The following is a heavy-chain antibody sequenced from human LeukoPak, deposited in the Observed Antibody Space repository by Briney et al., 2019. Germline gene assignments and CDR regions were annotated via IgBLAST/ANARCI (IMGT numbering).Heavy chain of an antibody. CDR3: AKRRAAAGFDY. CDR2: ISSSGSTI. Sequence: PGGSLRLSCAASGFTFSDYYMSWIRQAPGKGLEWVSYISSSGSTIYYADSVKGRFTISRDNSKNTLYLQMNSLRAEDTAVYYCAKRRAAAGFDYWGQGTLVTVSS. V-gene: IGHV3-11*01. J-gene: IGHJ4*02. CDR1: GFTFSDYY. D-gene: IGHD6-13*01.